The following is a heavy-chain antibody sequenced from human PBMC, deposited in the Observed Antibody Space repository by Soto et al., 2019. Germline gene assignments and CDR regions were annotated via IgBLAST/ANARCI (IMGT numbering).Heavy chain of an antibody. V-gene: IGHV4-31*03. CDR1: GGSISSGGYY. J-gene: IGHJ6*02. CDR3: ARDSGSSPFTGGSGMDV. Sequence: SETLSLTCTVSGGSISSGGYYWSWIRQHPGKGLEWIGYIYYSGSTYYNPSLKSRVTISVDTSKNQFSLKLSSVTAADTAVYYCARDSGSSPFTGGSGMDVWGQGTTVTVSS. CDR2: IYYSGST. D-gene: IGHD2-15*01.